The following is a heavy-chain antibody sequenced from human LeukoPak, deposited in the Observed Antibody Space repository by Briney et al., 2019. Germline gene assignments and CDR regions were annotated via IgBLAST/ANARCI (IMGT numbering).Heavy chain of an antibody. J-gene: IGHJ4*02. CDR2: INTDGTVT. Sequence: PGGSLRLACAASGFTFSKYWMPWVRQAPGKGLESVSRINTDGTVTTYADPVKGRFTVSRDNADNTMFLQTNSVRDEDTAVYYCATKQWLAPPPDSWGQGTPV. CDR1: GFTFSKYW. CDR3: ATKQWLAPPPDS. V-gene: IGHV3-74*01. D-gene: IGHD6-19*01.